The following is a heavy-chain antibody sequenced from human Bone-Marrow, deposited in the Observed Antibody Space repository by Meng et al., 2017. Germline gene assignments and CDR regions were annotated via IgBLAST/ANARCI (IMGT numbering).Heavy chain of an antibody. Sequence: AHVREPGPELVRPWGTLSPSGAVSGASISISHWWGWVRQPPGKGLEWIGEIYHDGSTNYTPSLKSRVTISVDKSKNQFSLKLSSVTAADTAVYYCARAAYDIWSGYAPWGQGSLVTVSS. CDR1: GASISISHW. CDR3: ARAAYDIWSGYAP. V-gene: IGHV4-4*02. CDR2: IYHDGST. D-gene: IGHD3-3*01. J-gene: IGHJ5*02.